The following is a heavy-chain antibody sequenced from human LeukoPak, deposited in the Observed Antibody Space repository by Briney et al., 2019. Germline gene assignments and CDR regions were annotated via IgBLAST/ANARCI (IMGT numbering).Heavy chain of an antibody. V-gene: IGHV1-69*05. CDR1: GGTFSSYA. CDR2: IIPIFGTA. J-gene: IGHJ5*02. CDR3: ARDKNGYCSSTSCYIRAGWFDP. Sequence: SVKVSCKASGGTFSSYAISWVRQAPGQGLEWMGGIIPIFGTANYAQKFQGRVTITTDESTSTAYMELSSLRSEDTDVYYCARDKNGYCSSTSCYIRAGWFDPWGQGTLVTVSS. D-gene: IGHD2-2*02.